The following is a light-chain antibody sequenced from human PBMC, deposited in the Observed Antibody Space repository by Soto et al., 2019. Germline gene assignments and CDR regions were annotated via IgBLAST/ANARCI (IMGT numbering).Light chain of an antibody. CDR1: QRVSSY. V-gene: IGKV3-11*01. CDR2: DAS. Sequence: EIVLTQSPATLSLSPGERATLSCRASQRVSSYLAWYRQKPGQAPRLLIYDASNRATGIPARFSGSGSGTDFTLTISSLEPEDFAVYYCQQRSNTFGQGTKLEIK. J-gene: IGKJ2*01. CDR3: QQRSNT.